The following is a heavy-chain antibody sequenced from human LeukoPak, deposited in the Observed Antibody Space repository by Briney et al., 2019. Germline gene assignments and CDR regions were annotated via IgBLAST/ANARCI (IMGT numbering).Heavy chain of an antibody. J-gene: IGHJ5*02. CDR3: AGGFNVLRYFDWPPRWFDP. CDR2: IYYSGTT. Sequence: SETLSLTCTVSGDSISSSSYYWGWIRQPPGKGLEWIGNIYYSGTTYYNPSLKSRVTIYVDTSKNQFSLKLSSVTAADTAVYYCAGGFNVLRYFDWPPRWFDPWGQGTLVTVSS. V-gene: IGHV4-39*01. CDR1: GDSISSSSYY. D-gene: IGHD3-9*01.